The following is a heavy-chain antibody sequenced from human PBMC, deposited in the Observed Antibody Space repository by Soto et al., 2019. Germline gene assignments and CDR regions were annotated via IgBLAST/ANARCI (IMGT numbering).Heavy chain of an antibody. CDR2: IYHSGST. D-gene: IGHD5-18*01. V-gene: IGHV4-30-2*01. J-gene: IGHJ4*02. CDR3: ARAVFFNDTATSEIYN. Sequence: SETLSLTCNVSGGSISSGGYSWSWIRQPPGKGLEWIGYIYHSGSTYYNPSLKSRVTISVDRSKNQFSLKLSSVTAADTAVYYCARAVFFNDTATSEIYNWGLEALLTISS. CDR1: GGSISSGGYS.